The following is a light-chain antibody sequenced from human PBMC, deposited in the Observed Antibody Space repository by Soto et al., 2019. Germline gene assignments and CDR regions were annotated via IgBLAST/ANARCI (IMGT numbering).Light chain of an antibody. CDR1: QSVSSNS. J-gene: IGKJ4*01. Sequence: EIVLTQSPGTLSLSPGERTTLSCRASQSVSSNSLAWYQQKPGQAPRLLIYGASSRATGIPDRFSGSGSGTDFTLTISRLAPEDFAVYYCQQYGNSPLTFGGGTKMEIK. CDR2: GAS. V-gene: IGKV3-20*01. CDR3: QQYGNSPLT.